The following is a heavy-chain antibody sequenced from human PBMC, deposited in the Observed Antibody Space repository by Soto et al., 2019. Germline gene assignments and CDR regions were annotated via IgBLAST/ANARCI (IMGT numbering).Heavy chain of an antibody. V-gene: IGHV3-48*02. CDR2: ISGSSTI. Sequence: EVQLVESGGGLVQPGGSLRVSCAASGFTFSSYSINWVRQAPGKGLEWVSYISGSSTIYYADSVKGRFTISRDNAKNSLYLQMNSLRDEDTAVYYWARVGLGLWGMDVWGQGTTVTVSS. J-gene: IGHJ6*02. CDR3: ARVGLGLWGMDV. D-gene: IGHD3-16*01. CDR1: GFTFSSYS.